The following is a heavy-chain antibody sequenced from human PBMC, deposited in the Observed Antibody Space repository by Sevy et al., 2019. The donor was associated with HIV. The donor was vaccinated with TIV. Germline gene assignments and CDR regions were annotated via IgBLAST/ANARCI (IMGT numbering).Heavy chain of an antibody. J-gene: IGHJ4*02. V-gene: IGHV3-21*01. CDR2: ITGSSNYI. D-gene: IGHD1-26*01. CDR3: ARDFPVGTTSTFDY. Sequence: GGSLRLSCAASGFTFSNYNMNWVRQAPGKGLEWVSSITGSSNYIYYADSLKGRFPASRDNATNSLYLQMNSLRAEDTAVYYCARDFPVGTTSTFDYWGQGTLVTVSS. CDR1: GFTFSNYN.